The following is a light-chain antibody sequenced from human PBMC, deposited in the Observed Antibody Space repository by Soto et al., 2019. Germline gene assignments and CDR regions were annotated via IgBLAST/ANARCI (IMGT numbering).Light chain of an antibody. CDR1: QSIREW. V-gene: IGKV1-5*01. CDR2: DAS. Sequence: DIQVTQSPSTLSASVGDRVTITCRASQSIREWMAWYQQIPGRAPKLLIYDASTLQSGVPPRFSGAGYGTEFTLTITDLQPEDFATYYCQQSHTSPYTFGQGTKVDI. CDR3: QQSHTSPYT. J-gene: IGKJ2*01.